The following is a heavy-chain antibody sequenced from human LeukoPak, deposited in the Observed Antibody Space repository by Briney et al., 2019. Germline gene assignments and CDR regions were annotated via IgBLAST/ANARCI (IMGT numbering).Heavy chain of an antibody. D-gene: IGHD6-25*01. Sequence: SETLSLTCTVSGGSISSDGYYWSWIRQPPGKGLEWLGYIYDSRSTYYNPSLKSRINISLDRSKTQFSLKLSSVTAADTAVYYCARGGGSNFDYWGQGTLVTVSS. CDR1: GGSISSDGYY. CDR2: IYDSRST. J-gene: IGHJ4*02. V-gene: IGHV4-30-2*01. CDR3: ARGGGSNFDY.